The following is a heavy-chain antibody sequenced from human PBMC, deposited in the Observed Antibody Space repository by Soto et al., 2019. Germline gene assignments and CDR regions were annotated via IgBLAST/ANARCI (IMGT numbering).Heavy chain of an antibody. CDR1: GFSLSTSGMC. D-gene: IGHD3-10*01. CDR2: IDWDDDK. CDR3: ARIRTLMVRGVIYYYYGMDV. Sequence: SGPTLVNPTQTLTLTCTFSGFSLSTSGMCVSWIRQPPGKALEWLVLIDWDDDKYYSTSLKTRLTISKDTSKNQVVLTMTNMDPVDTATYYCARIRTLMVRGVIYYYYGMDVWGQGTTVTVSS. J-gene: IGHJ6*02. V-gene: IGHV2-70*01.